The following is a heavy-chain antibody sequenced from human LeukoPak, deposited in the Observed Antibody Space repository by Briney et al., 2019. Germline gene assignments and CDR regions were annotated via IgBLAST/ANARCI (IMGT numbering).Heavy chain of an antibody. J-gene: IGHJ4*02. CDR2: ISYDGSNK. V-gene: IGHV3-30-3*01. CDR3: ARGANIVVVPVATKIAAAGNDY. CDR1: GFTFSSYA. D-gene: IGHD2-2*01. Sequence: GGSLRLSCAASGFTFSSYAMHWVRQAPGKGLEWVAVISYDGSNKYYADSVKGRFTISRDNSKNTLYLQMNSLRAEDTAVYYCARGANIVVVPVATKIAAAGNDYWGQGTLVTVSS.